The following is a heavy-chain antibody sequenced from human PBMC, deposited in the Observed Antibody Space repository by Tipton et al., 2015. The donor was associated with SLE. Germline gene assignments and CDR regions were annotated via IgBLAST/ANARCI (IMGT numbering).Heavy chain of an antibody. V-gene: IGHV4-59*01. CDR2: IFYTGST. CDR1: GGSISSYF. Sequence: TLSLTCTVSGGSISSYFWTWIRQPPGKGPEWIGHIFYTGSTRYNPSLKSRVTISVDTSKSQIFLKMSSVTAADTAVYYCARDPGGFGDYWGQGSVVTVAS. CDR3: ARDPGGFGDY. J-gene: IGHJ4*02. D-gene: IGHD3-10*01.